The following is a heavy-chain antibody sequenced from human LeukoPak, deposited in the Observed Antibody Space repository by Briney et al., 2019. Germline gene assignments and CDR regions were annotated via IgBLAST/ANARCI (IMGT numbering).Heavy chain of an antibody. D-gene: IGHD3-10*01. V-gene: IGHV3-23*01. J-gene: IGHJ4*02. Sequence: PGGSLRLSCAASGFTFSSYAMSWVRQVPGKGLEWVSVISNSGGSTFYADSVKGRFTISRDNSKNTLYLQMNSLRAEDTAVYYCAKRASGSGTSLYYFDYWGQGTLVTVSS. CDR1: GFTFSSYA. CDR2: ISNSGGST. CDR3: AKRASGSGTSLYYFDY.